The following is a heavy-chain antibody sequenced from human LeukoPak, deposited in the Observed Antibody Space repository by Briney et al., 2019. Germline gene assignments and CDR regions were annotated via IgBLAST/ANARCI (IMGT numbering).Heavy chain of an antibody. CDR1: GGSISSSSYY. CDR3: GTLTGTTWGFDY. J-gene: IGHJ4*02. CDR2: IYYSGST. V-gene: IGHV4-39*07. Sequence: SETLSLTCTVSGGSISSSSYYWGWIRQPPGKGLEWIGSIYYSGSTYYNPSLKSRVIISVDTSKNQFSLKPSSVTAADTAVYYCGTLTGTTWGFDYWGQGTLVTVSS. D-gene: IGHD1-20*01.